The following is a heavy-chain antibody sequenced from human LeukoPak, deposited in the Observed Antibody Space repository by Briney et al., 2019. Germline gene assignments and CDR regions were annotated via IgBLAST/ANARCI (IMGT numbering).Heavy chain of an antibody. CDR1: GFTFSDFN. Sequence: GGSLTLSCAASGFTFSDFNMNWVRQAPGKGLEWIAYISSSGTTTLYADSVKGRFTISRDNAENSLSLQMNGLRPDDTAFYFCAKKGYSHNWFSYWGQGTLVTVSS. D-gene: IGHD1-1*01. V-gene: IGHV3-48*04. CDR3: AKKGYSHNWFSY. J-gene: IGHJ4*02. CDR2: ISSSGTTT.